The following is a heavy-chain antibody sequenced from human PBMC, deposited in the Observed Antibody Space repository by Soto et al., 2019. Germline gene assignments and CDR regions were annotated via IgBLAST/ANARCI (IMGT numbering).Heavy chain of an antibody. Sequence: QVQLVQSGAEVKKPGSSVKVSCKASGGTFSSYTISWVRQAPGQGLEWMGRIIPILGIANYAQKFQGRVTITADKSTSTDYMELSSLRSEDTAVYYCARAGYYYDSSRAFDIWGQGTMVTVSS. J-gene: IGHJ3*02. CDR2: IIPILGIA. CDR3: ARAGYYYDSSRAFDI. V-gene: IGHV1-69*02. CDR1: GGTFSSYT. D-gene: IGHD3-22*01.